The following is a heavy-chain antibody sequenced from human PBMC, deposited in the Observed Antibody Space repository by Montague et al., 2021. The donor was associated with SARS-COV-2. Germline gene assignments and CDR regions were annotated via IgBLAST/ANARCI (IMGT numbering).Heavy chain of an antibody. J-gene: IGHJ6*02. CDR3: ASLGSPAYCGGDCYLRDYGMDV. D-gene: IGHD2-21*02. V-gene: IGHV4-39*01. CDR2: IYYSGNT. Sequence: SETLSLTCTVSGGSITSSAYFWSWIRQSPGKGLEWIGTIYYSGNTYSNLSLKSPLTISMATSKIQVSLKVNSVTAADTAVYFCASLGSPAYCGGDCYLRDYGMDVWGQGTRVTVSS. CDR1: GGSITSSAYF.